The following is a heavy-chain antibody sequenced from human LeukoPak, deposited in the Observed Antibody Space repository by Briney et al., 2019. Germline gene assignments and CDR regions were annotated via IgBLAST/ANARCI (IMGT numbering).Heavy chain of an antibody. V-gene: IGHV3-23*01. CDR3: AKRGVVIRAVIIVGFHKEAYYFDY. Sequence: GGSLRLSCAVSGITLSNYGMSWVRQAPGKRLEWVAGISDGGGSRNYADSVKGRFTISRDNPKNTLYLQMNSLRAEDTAVYFCAKRGVVIRAVIIVGFHKEAYYFDYWGQGALVTVSS. CDR2: ISDGGGSR. CDR1: GITLSNYG. D-gene: IGHD3-10*01. J-gene: IGHJ4*02.